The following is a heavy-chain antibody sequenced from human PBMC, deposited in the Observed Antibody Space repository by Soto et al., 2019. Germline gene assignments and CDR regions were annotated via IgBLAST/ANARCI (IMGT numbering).Heavy chain of an antibody. D-gene: IGHD2-2*01. CDR1: GDSIISSNYY. CDR2: MYYSGST. Sequence: SETLSLTCTVSGDSIISSNYYWAWIRQSPGKGLEWIGNMYYSGSTYYNLSLKSRVTMSVDTSKNQFSLKISSVTTADTSVYYCARIVVIPAAPDYYNYYGVDVWGQGTTVTVSS. V-gene: IGHV4-39*01. CDR3: ARIVVIPAAPDYYNYYGVDV. J-gene: IGHJ6*02.